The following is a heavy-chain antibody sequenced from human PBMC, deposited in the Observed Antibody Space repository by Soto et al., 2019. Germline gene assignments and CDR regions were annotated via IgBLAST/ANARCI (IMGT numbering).Heavy chain of an antibody. CDR3: ATPKRYRVAAGSPFDY. D-gene: IGHD6-13*01. J-gene: IGHJ4*02. CDR2: FDPEDGET. CDR1: GSSLTELS. Sequence: GXSVKVPCTVSGSSLTELSMHWLRQAPGKGLEWMGGFDPEDGETIYAQKFQCRVTMTEDTSTDTAYMELSSLRSEDTAVYYCATPKRYRVAAGSPFDYWGQGTLVTVSS. V-gene: IGHV1-24*01.